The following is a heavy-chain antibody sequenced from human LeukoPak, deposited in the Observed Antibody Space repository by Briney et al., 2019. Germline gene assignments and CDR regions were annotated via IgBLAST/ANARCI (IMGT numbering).Heavy chain of an antibody. D-gene: IGHD2-2*01. Sequence: LSLTCTVSGGSISSSSYYWGWIRQPPGTGLEWVAVISYDGSNKYYADSVKGRFTISRDNSKNTLYLQMNSLRAEDTAVYYCARDPLYCSSTSCYDDYYYGMDVWGQGTTVTVSS. J-gene: IGHJ6*02. V-gene: IGHV3-30-3*01. CDR1: GGSISSSS. CDR2: ISYDGSNK. CDR3: ARDPLYCSSTSCYDDYYYGMDV.